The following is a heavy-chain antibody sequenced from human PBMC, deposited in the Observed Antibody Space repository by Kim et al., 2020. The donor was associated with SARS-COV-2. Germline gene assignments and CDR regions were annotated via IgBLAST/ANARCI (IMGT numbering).Heavy chain of an antibody. J-gene: IGHJ4*02. Sequence: GGSLRLFCAASGFTFSNAWMSWVRQAPGKGLEWVGRIKSKTDGGTTDYAAPVKGRFTISRDDSKNTLYLQMNSLKTEDTAVYYCTHYGSGSYYNGVDYWGQGTLVTVSS. V-gene: IGHV3-15*01. D-gene: IGHD3-10*01. CDR3: THYGSGSYYNGVDY. CDR1: GFTFSNAW. CDR2: IKSKTDGGTT.